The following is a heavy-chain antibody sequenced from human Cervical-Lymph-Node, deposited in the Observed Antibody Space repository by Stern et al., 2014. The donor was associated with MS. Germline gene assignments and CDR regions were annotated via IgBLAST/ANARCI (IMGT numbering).Heavy chain of an antibody. D-gene: IGHD2-15*01. CDR3: AHSRVKYCRGGTCYSSLFDY. J-gene: IGHJ4*02. CDR1: GFSLTTDGVG. Sequence: VTLKESGPTLVKPTQPLTLTCTLSGFSLTTDGVGVGWIRQPPGKALEWLALIYWDDDKLYSPSLTNRLTITKDTVPNPAVLTVTNVDPVDTATYYCAHSRVKYCRGGTCYSSLFDYWGQGTLVTVSS. V-gene: IGHV2-5*02. CDR2: IYWDDDK.